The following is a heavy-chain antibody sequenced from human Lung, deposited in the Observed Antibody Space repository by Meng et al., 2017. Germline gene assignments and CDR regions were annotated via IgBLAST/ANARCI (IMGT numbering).Heavy chain of an antibody. CDR2: INHSGST. CDR3: ARGPTTMAHDFDY. D-gene: IGHD4-11*01. J-gene: IGHJ4*02. CDR1: GGSVNDYY. Sequence: QVQLQEWGGVLLYPSEILALTCVVSGGSVNDYYWSWIRQHPGKGLEWSGGINHSGSTNYNPSLESLATISVDTSQNNLSLKLSSVTAADSAVYYCARGPTTMAHDFDYWGQGTLVTVSS. V-gene: IGHV4-34*01.